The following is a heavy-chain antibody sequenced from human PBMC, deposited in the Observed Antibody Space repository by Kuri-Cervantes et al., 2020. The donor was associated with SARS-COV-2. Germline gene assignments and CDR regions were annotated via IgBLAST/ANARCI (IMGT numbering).Heavy chain of an antibody. CDR3: ARDSKLGV. CDR2: VFRGGNK. V-gene: IGHV3-53*01. J-gene: IGHJ6*02. CDR1: AFSVSSIH. D-gene: IGHD4-11*01. Sequence: GESLKISCAASAFSVSSIHMTWVRQAPGKGLEWVSVVFRGGNKYYADSVKGRFTISRDNSENTVYLQMNSLRVEDTAVYYCARDSKLGVWGQGTTVTVSS.